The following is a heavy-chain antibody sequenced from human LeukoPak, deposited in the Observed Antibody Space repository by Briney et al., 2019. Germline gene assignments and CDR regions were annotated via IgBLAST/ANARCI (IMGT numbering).Heavy chain of an antibody. J-gene: IGHJ3*02. V-gene: IGHV3-64*01. Sequence: GGSLRLSCAASGFTFSSYAMHWVRQAPGKGLEYVSAISRNGGSTYYANSVKGRFTISRENSKKRLYLQMGSLRAEDIAVYYCARDNKWELDAFDIWGQGTMVTVSS. D-gene: IGHD1-26*01. CDR3: ARDNKWELDAFDI. CDR2: ISRNGGST. CDR1: GFTFSSYA.